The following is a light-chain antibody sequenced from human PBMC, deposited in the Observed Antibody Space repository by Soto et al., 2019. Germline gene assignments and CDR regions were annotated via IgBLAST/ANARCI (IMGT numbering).Light chain of an antibody. Sequence: QSVLTQPPSVSGAPGQRVTISCTGSSSNIGADYDVHWYQQLPGTAPKLLTSGNSNRPSGVPDRFSGSKSGTSASLAITGLQAEDEADYYCQSYDSSLSGVVFGGGTKLTVL. CDR2: GNS. CDR3: QSYDSSLSGVV. V-gene: IGLV1-40*01. J-gene: IGLJ3*02. CDR1: SSNIGADYD.